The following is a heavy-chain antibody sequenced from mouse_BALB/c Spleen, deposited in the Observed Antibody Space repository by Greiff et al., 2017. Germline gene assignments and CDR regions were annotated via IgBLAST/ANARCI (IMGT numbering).Heavy chain of an antibody. CDR3: AGLLRYYFDY. J-gene: IGHJ2*01. V-gene: IGHV1S135*01. CDR1: GYSFTGYN. D-gene: IGHD1-1*01. Sequence: VQLQQSGPELGKPGASVKISCKASGYSFTGYNMYWVKQSHRKSLEWIGYIDPYNGGTSYNQKSKGKATLTVDKSSSTAYMHLNSLTSEDSAVYYCAGLLRYYFDYWGQGTTLTVSA. CDR2: IDPYNGGT.